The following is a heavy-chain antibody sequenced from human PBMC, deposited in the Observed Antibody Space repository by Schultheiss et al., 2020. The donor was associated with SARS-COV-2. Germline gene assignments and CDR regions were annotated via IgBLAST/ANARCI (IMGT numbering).Heavy chain of an antibody. CDR1: GGSFSGYY. CDR3: ARGAKYCSSTSCYSWFFRYYFDY. D-gene: IGHD2-2*01. J-gene: IGHJ4*02. Sequence: SYTLSLTCAVSGGSFSGYYWRWIRQPPGKGLEWIGEINHSGSTNYNPSLKSRVIMSLDTSKNQFSLKLSSVTAADTAVYYCARGAKYCSSTSCYSWFFRYYFDYWGQGTLVTVSS. V-gene: IGHV4-34*01. CDR2: INHSGST.